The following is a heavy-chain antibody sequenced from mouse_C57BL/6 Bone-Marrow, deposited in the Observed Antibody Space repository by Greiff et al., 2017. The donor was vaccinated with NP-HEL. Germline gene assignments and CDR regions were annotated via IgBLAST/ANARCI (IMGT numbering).Heavy chain of an antibody. V-gene: IGHV1-76*01. CDR1: GYTFTDYY. CDR2: IYPGSGNT. J-gene: IGHJ4*01. Sequence: VQLVESGAELVRPGASVKLSCKASGYTFTDYYINWVKQRPGQGLEWIARIYPGSGNTYYNEKFKGKATLTAEKSSSTAYMQLSSLTSEDSAVYFCARGSAMDYWGQGTSVTVSS. CDR3: ARGSAMDY.